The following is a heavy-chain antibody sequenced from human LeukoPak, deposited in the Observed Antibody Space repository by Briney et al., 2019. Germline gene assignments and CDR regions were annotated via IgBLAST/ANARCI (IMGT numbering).Heavy chain of an antibody. CDR3: AKDKDLYDSSVFDY. CDR2: ISGSGGST. Sequence: GGSLRLSCAASGFTFSSYAMSWVRQAPGKGREWVSAISGSGGSTYYADSVKGGFTVSRDNSKNTLYLQMNSLRAEDTAVYYCAKDKDLYDSSVFDYWGQGNLVTVSS. D-gene: IGHD3-22*01. V-gene: IGHV3-23*01. J-gene: IGHJ4*02. CDR1: GFTFSSYA.